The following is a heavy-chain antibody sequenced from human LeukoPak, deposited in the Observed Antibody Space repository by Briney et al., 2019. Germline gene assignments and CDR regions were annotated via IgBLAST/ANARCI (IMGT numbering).Heavy chain of an antibody. V-gene: IGHV4-59*01. D-gene: IGHD2-15*01. J-gene: IGHJ4*02. Sequence: SETLSLTCSVSGGSMSSYYWSWIRQSAGKGLEWIGYIYHSGSTDYNSSLKSRVTISEDTSKNQFSLKLSSVTAADTAVYYCARDRSSSIGNFDYWGQGTLVTVSS. CDR3: ARDRSSSIGNFDY. CDR1: GGSMSSYY. CDR2: IYHSGST.